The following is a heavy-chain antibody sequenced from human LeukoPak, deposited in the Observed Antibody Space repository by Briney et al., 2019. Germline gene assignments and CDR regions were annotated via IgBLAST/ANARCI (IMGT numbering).Heavy chain of an antibody. Sequence: PSETLSLTCAVYGGSFSGYYWSWIRQPPGKGLEWIGEINHSGSTNYNPPLKSRVTISVDTSKNQFSLKLSSVTAADTAVYYCARESYGSGSFFDYWGQGTLVTVSS. CDR2: INHSGST. D-gene: IGHD3-10*01. J-gene: IGHJ4*02. CDR3: ARESYGSGSFFDY. CDR1: GGSFSGYY. V-gene: IGHV4-34*01.